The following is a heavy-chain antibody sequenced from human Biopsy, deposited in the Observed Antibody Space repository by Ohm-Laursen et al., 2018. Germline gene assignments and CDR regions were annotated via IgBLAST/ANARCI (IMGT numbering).Heavy chain of an antibody. J-gene: IGHJ6*02. CDR2: IYYSVMT. Sequence: SETLSLTCTVSGDSVTNYYWSWIRQPPGKGLEWIGHIYYSVMTNYNPSLQSRVSISVDTSRNQVSLTLSSVTAADTAVYYCARDSGILNYGNFKYYHYYGMDVWGQGTKVTVSS. D-gene: IGHD4-11*01. CDR3: ARDSGILNYGNFKYYHYYGMDV. CDR1: GDSVTNYY. V-gene: IGHV4-59*02.